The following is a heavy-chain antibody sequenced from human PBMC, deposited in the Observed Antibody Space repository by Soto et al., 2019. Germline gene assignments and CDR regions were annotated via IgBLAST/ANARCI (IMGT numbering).Heavy chain of an antibody. CDR3: ARDSHFDY. Sequence: PSETLSLTCTVSGGSVSSGSYYWSWIRQHPGKGLEWIGYIYYSGSTYYNPSLKSRVTISVDTSKNQFSLNLSSVTAADTAVYYCARDSHFDYWGQGTLVTVSS. CDR1: GGSVSSGSYY. J-gene: IGHJ4*02. CDR2: IYYSGST. V-gene: IGHV4-31*03.